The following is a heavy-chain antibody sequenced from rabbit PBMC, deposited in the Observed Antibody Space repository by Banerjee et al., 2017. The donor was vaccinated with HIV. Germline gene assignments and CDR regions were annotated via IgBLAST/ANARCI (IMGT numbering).Heavy chain of an antibody. CDR2: IYAGDAST. J-gene: IGHJ2*01. Sequence: QEQLVESGGGLVTPGGSLTLTCTVSGFSLSSYALQWVRQAPGKGPEWIACIYAGDASTYSASWVNGRFTISKTSSTTVTRQMTSLTAADTATYFCARDHNAGSSYYRGAFDPWGPGTLVTVS. V-gene: IGHV1S47*01. CDR1: GFSLSSYA. CDR3: ARDHNAGSSYYRGAFDP. D-gene: IGHD8-1*01.